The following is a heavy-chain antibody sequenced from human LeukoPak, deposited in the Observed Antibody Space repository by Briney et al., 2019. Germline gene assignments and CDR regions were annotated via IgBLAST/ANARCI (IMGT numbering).Heavy chain of an antibody. CDR2: INPNSGGT. J-gene: IGHJ4*02. CDR3: ARDRVAAAGYLDY. CDR1: GYTFTNYA. D-gene: IGHD6-13*01. V-gene: IGHV1-2*02. Sequence: ASVKVSCKASGYTFTNYAVNWVRQAPGQGLEWMGWINPNSGGTNYAQKFQGRVTMTRDTSISTAYMELSRLRSDDTAVYYCARDRVAAAGYLDYWGQGTLVTVSS.